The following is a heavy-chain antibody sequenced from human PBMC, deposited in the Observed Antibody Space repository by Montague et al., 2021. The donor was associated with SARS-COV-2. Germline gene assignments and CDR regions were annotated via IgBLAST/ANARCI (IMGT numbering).Heavy chain of an antibody. V-gene: IGHV2-5*02. J-gene: IGHJ5*02. CDR2: IYWDDDK. D-gene: IGHD4-17*01. CDR3: ARYGDYGSWFDP. CDR1: GFSLNTSGEG. Sequence: VKPTQTLTLTCTFSGFSLNTSGEGVGWVRRPPGKALEWLALIYWDDDKRYSPSLKSRSTISKDTTKSEVVLTVANMDPVDTATYYCARYGDYGSWFDPWGQGTLVTVSS.